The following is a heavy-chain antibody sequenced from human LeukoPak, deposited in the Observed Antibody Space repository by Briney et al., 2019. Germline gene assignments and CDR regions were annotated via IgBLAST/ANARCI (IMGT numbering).Heavy chain of an antibody. J-gene: IGHJ5*02. Sequence: SGTLSLTCTVSGGSISSYYWSWIRQPPGKGLEWIGYIYYSGSTNYNPSLKSRVTISVDTSKNQFSLKLSSVTAADTAVYYCARDSRTSGSYVFFTTNWFDPWGQGTLVTVSS. CDR1: GGSISSYY. CDR2: IYYSGST. CDR3: ARDSRTSGSYVFFTTNWFDP. D-gene: IGHD1-26*01. V-gene: IGHV4-59*01.